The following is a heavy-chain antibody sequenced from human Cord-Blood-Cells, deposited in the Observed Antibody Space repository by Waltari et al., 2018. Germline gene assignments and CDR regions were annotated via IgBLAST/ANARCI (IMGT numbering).Heavy chain of an antibody. Sequence: QVQLQESGPGLVKPSQTLSLTCTVSGGSISSGSSYWGWIRQPAGKGLEWIGYIYTSGSTNYNPSLKSRVTISVDTSKNQFSLKLSSVTAADTAVYYCARDNSGDDAFDIWGQGTMVTVSS. J-gene: IGHJ3*02. CDR1: GGSISSGSSY. CDR2: IYTSGST. V-gene: IGHV4-61*09. CDR3: ARDNSGDDAFDI. D-gene: IGHD7-27*01.